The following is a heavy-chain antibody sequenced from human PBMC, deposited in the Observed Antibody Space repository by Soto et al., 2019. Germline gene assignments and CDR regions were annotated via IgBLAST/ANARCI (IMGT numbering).Heavy chain of an antibody. J-gene: IGHJ6*02. CDR1: GYTFTGYY. CDR2: INPNSGGT. V-gene: IGHV1-2*04. D-gene: IGHD4-17*01. Sequence: GASVKVSCKASGYTFTGYYMHWVRQAPGQGLEWMGWINPNSGGTNYAQKFQGWVTMTRDTSISTAYMELSRLRSDDTAVYYCARDSIYYGQRLYYGMDVWGQGTTVTVSS. CDR3: ARDSIYYGQRLYYGMDV.